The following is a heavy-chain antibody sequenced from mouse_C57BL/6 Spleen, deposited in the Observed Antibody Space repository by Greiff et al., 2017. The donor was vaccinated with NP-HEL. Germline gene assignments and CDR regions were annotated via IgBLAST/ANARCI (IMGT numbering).Heavy chain of an antibody. J-gene: IGHJ3*01. CDR2: IYPGDGDT. Sequence: VQLQQSGPELVKPGASVKISCKASGYAFSSSWMNWVKQRPGKGPEWIGRIYPGDGDTNYNGKFKGKATLTADKSSSTAYMQLSSLTSEDSAVYFCAYDYDGFAYWGQGTLVTVSA. CDR1: GYAFSSSW. D-gene: IGHD2-4*01. V-gene: IGHV1-82*01. CDR3: AYDYDGFAY.